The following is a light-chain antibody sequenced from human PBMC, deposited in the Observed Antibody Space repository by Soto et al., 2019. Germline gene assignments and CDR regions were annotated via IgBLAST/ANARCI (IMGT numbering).Light chain of an antibody. CDR1: QSISSN. V-gene: IGKV3D-15*01. J-gene: IGKJ4*01. CDR3: QQYDKWTLP. CDR2: RTY. Sequence: EIVMTQSPATLSVSPGDIATLSCRASQSISSNLAWYQQKPGQAPRLLMFRTYSRATGIPDRFSGSGSGTDFSLTISRLQSEDFGLYFFQQYDKWTLPFGGGTKWIS.